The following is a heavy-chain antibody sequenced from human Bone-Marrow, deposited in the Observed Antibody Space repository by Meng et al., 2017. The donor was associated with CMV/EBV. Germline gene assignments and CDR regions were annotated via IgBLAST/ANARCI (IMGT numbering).Heavy chain of an antibody. Sequence: LRLSCTVSGGSISSGDYDWSWIRQPPGRGLEWIGHISDSGRTHYNSPLKSRVTISIDSSKNQFSLKLRSVTAADTAVYYCARNVESYFEYCGQRMLVTVSS. CDR1: GGSISSGDYD. D-gene: IGHD5-24*01. CDR2: ISDSGRT. V-gene: IGHV4-30-4*08. J-gene: IGHJ4*02. CDR3: ARNVESYFEY.